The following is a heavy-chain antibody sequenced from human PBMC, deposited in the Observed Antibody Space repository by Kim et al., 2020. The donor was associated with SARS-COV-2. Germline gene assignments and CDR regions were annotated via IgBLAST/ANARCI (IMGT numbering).Heavy chain of an antibody. J-gene: IGHJ6*02. CDR3: ARSVAIMPPGMDV. CDR2: INPGKGTT. CDR1: GYTFTTYA. D-gene: IGHD2-21*01. V-gene: IGHV1-3*01. Sequence: ASVKVSYKASGYTFTTYAMQSVRQAPGQRLEWMGWINPGKGTTKYSEKFQGRVTITRDTSARTAYMELSSLRPEDTAVYYCARSVAIMPPGMDVWGQGTTVTVSS.